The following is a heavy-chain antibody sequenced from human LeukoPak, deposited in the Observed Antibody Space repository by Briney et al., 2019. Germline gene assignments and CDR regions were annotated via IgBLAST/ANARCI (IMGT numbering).Heavy chain of an antibody. V-gene: IGHV3-48*01. J-gene: IGHJ4*02. CDR1: GFTFSSYH. Sequence: GGSLRLSCAASGFTFSSYHLIWVRQAPGKGLERISYISSGSDAIHYADSVKGRFAISRDNAKSLLYLQMNSLTAEDTAVYYCARVWQDYSNADYWGQGTLVTVSS. CDR2: ISSGSDAI. D-gene: IGHD4-11*01. CDR3: ARVWQDYSNADY.